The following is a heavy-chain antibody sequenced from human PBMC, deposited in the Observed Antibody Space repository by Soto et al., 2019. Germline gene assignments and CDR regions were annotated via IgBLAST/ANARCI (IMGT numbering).Heavy chain of an antibody. V-gene: IGHV4-39*01. D-gene: IGHD3-10*01. J-gene: IGHJ6*02. CDR3: ARHITWFVGYYYGMDV. CDR1: GVSISSSSYY. Sequence: PSETLSLTCTVSGVSISSSSYYWGWIRQPPGKGLEWIGSIYYSGSTYYNPSLKSRVTISVDTSKNQFSLKLSSVTAADTAVYYCARHITWFVGYYYGMDVWGQGTTVTVSS. CDR2: IYYSGST.